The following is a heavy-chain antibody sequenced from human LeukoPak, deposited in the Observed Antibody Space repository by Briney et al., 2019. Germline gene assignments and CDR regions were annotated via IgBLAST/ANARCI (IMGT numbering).Heavy chain of an antibody. CDR2: IYDVGST. V-gene: IGHV4-39*07. D-gene: IGHD3-22*01. CDR1: GDSISSSIDY. J-gene: IGHJ4*02. Sequence: PSETLSLTCSVSGDSISSSIDYWGWIRQAPGKGLEWIGSIYDVGSTYYNPSLKSRVTISVDTSKNQFSLKLSSVTAADTAVYYCARLLLLPYYYFDYWGQGTLVTVSS. CDR3: ARLLLLPYYYFDY.